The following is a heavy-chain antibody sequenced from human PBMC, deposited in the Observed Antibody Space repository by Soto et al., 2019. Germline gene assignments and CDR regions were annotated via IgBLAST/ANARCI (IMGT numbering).Heavy chain of an antibody. V-gene: IGHV1-69*01. Sequence: QVQLVQSGAEVKKPGSSVKVSCKASGGTFSSYAISWVRQAPGQGLEWMGGIIPIFGTANYAQKFQGRVPITADESTSTAYMELSSLRSEDTAVYYCARSPYITMIVEGRTLNWFDPWGQGTLVTVSS. D-gene: IGHD3-22*01. J-gene: IGHJ5*02. CDR2: IIPIFGTA. CDR1: GGTFSSYA. CDR3: ARSPYITMIVEGRTLNWFDP.